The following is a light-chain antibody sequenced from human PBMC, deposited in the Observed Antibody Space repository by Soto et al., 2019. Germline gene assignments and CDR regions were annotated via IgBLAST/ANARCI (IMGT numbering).Light chain of an antibody. CDR2: AAS. V-gene: IGKV1-39*01. J-gene: IGKJ2*01. CDR1: QSISTF. CDR3: QQSDSTPYT. Sequence: DIQMTQSPSSLSASVGDRVTINCRASQSISTFLNWYQQKPGQAPKVLISAASTLQSGVPSRFSGRGSGTDFTLTISSLQPEDVANYYCQQSDSTPYTFGQGTTLETK.